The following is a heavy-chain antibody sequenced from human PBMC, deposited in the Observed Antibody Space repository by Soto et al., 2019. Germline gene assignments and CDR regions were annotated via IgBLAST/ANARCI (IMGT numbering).Heavy chain of an antibody. Sequence: QITLKESGPTLVKPTQTLTLTCTVSGFSLTTNGVGVGWFRQPPGKALEWLALVYRDDDTRYRPSLKSRATITKDNTKKQVVLTMTNMDPVDTATYYCAHTVARGAYWETFNYWGQGTLVTVSS. CDR2: VYRDDDT. CDR3: AHTVARGAYWETFNY. V-gene: IGHV2-5*02. J-gene: IGHJ4*02. D-gene: IGHD1-26*01. CDR1: GFSLTTNGVG.